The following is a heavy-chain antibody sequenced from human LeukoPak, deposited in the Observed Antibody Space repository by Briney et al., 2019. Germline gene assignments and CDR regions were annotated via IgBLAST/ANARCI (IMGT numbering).Heavy chain of an antibody. CDR1: GFTFSSYA. V-gene: IGHV3-64*04. J-gene: IGHJ4*02. CDR3: AKGGLRSTPLDY. CDR2: ISSNGGST. D-gene: IGHD4-17*01. Sequence: GGSLRLSCSASGFTFSSYAMHWVRQAPGKGLEYVSAISSNGGSTYYADSVKGRFTISRDNSKNTLSLQMNSLRAEDTAVYYCAKGGLRSTPLDYWGQGTLVTVSS.